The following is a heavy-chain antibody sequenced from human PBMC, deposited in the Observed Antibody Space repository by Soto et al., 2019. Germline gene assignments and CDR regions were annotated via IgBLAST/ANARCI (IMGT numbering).Heavy chain of an antibody. V-gene: IGHV1-24*01. J-gene: IGHJ4*02. Sequence: GASVKVSCKVSGYSLNELSMHWVRQAPGKGLEWMGGFDPEDGETIYAQKFQGRVTMTEDTSTDTAYMELSSLRSEDTAVYYCAAGPSSSCYYFDYWVQGTLVTVSS. CDR1: GYSLNELS. CDR3: AAGPSSSCYYFDY. D-gene: IGHD6-13*01. CDR2: FDPEDGET.